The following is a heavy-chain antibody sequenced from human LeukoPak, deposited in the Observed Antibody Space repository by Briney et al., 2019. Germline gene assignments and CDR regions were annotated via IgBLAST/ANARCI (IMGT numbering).Heavy chain of an antibody. J-gene: IGHJ6*03. CDR2: INKDGNKK. D-gene: IGHD3-3*01. Sequence: PGGSLRLSCAASGYTFSTYWMSWVRQAPGKGLEWVANINKDGNKKYYVESVKGRFTISRDNAKKSMYLQMNSMKAEDTAVYYCARDDYNFWSGSYDYYYYYMDVWGKGTTVTVSS. V-gene: IGHV3-7*01. CDR3: ARDDYNFWSGSYDYYYYYMDV. CDR1: GYTFSTYW.